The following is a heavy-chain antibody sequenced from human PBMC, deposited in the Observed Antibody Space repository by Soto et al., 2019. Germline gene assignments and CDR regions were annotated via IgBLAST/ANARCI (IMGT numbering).Heavy chain of an antibody. V-gene: IGHV3-23*01. Sequence: EVLLLESGGGLVQPGGSLRLSCAASGFTFSSYAMNWVRQAPGKGLEWVSVISGSGDSTYYADSVKGRFTISRDNSKNTLYLQMNSLRAEDTAVYYCARRNSGWYFDLWGRGTLVTVSS. J-gene: IGHJ2*01. CDR3: ARRNSGWYFDL. D-gene: IGHD4-4*01. CDR1: GFTFSSYA. CDR2: ISGSGDST.